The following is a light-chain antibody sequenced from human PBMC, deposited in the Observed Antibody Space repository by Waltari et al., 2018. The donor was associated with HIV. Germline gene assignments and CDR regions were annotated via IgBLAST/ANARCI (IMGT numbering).Light chain of an antibody. CDR1: QSLSNSY. J-gene: IGKJ1*01. Sequence: EVVLTQSPGTLSLSPGERATLSCRASQSLSNSYLAWYQQKPGQAPRLLIYDASSRATGIPDKFSGSGSGTDFTLTISKLEPEDFVVYYCQQYVSSPWTFGQGTKVEIK. CDR3: QQYVSSPWT. CDR2: DAS. V-gene: IGKV3-20*01.